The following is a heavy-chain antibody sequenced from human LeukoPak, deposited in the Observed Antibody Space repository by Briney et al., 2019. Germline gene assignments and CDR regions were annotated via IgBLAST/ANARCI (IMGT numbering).Heavy chain of an antibody. D-gene: IGHD5-24*01. CDR2: INADSGDT. J-gene: IGHJ6*02. CDR3: ARGSMASRYGLDV. CDR1: GYSFINYA. V-gene: IGHV1-3*03. Sequence: ASVKVSCQASGYSFINYAIHWVRQAPGQRLEWIGWINADSGDTKLSQGFQGRVTITWDTPARTAYMALSNLRIEDTAMYYCARGSMASRYGLDVWGQGTTVTVSS.